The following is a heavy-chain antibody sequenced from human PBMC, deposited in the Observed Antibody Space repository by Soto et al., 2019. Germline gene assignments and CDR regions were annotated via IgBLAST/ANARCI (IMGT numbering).Heavy chain of an antibody. CDR1: GFTFSTYW. J-gene: IGHJ6*03. CDR3: ARGAYYDFWSGYVGPSLSYMDV. CDR2: MNSDGSST. V-gene: IGHV3-74*01. Sequence: GGSLRLSCAASGFTFSTYWMHWVRQAPGKGLVWVSHMNSDGSSTSYADSVKGRFTISRDNTKNTLYLQMNSLRAEDTAVYYCARGAYYDFWSGYVGPSLSYMDVWGKGTTVTVSS. D-gene: IGHD3-3*01.